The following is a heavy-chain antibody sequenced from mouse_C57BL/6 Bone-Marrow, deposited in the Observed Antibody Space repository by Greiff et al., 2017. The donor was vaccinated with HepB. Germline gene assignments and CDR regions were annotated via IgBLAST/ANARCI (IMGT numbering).Heavy chain of an antibody. J-gene: IGHJ3*01. V-gene: IGHV3-6*01. Sequence: EVQLQQSGPGLVKPSQSLSLTSSVTGYSITSGYYWNWIRQFPGNKLEWMGYISYDGSNNYNPSLKNRISITRDTSKNQFFLKLNSVTTEDTATYYCARVGYGNVLTYWGQGTLVTVSA. D-gene: IGHD2-1*01. CDR3: ARVGYGNVLTY. CDR2: ISYDGSN. CDR1: GYSITSGYY.